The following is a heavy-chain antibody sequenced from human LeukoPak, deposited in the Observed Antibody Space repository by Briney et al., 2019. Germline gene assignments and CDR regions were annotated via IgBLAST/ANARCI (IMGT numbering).Heavy chain of an antibody. Sequence: VGSLRLSCEASGFTFGSHAMYWVRQAPGKGLEWVAGIFGRGGSPHYADSVKGRFTISRDNPRNTVYLQINSLRDDDTAVYYCGKTTVGYSSGQKPAWPVDFWGQGTLVTVSS. CDR2: IFGRGGSP. J-gene: IGHJ4*02. V-gene: IGHV3-23*01. D-gene: IGHD5-18*01. CDR1: GFTFGSHA. CDR3: GKTTVGYSSGQKPAWPVDF.